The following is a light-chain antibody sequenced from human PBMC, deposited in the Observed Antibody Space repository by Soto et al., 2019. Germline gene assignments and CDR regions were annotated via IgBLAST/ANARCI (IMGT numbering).Light chain of an antibody. J-gene: IGLJ3*02. V-gene: IGLV2-11*01. Sequence: QTVVTQPRSVSGSPGQSVTISCTGTSSDVGGYNYVSWYQQHPGKAPKLMIYDVSKRPSGVPDRFSGSKSGNTASLTISGLQAEDEADYYCCSYAGSYTLVFGGGTKL. CDR3: CSYAGSYTLV. CDR2: DVS. CDR1: SSDVGGYNY.